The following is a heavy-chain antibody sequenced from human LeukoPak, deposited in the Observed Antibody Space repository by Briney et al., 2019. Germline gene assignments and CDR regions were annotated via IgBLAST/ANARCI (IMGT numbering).Heavy chain of an antibody. CDR3: AKDSKIKVVPAAIGMDV. CDR1: GFTFSSYG. CDR2: ISYDGSNK. J-gene: IGHJ6*02. Sequence: GGSLRLSCAASGFTFSSYGMHWVRQAPGKGLEWVAVISYDGSNKYYADSVKGRFTISRDNSKNTLYLQMNSLRAEDTAVHYCAKDSKIKVVPAAIGMDVWGQGTTVTVSS. V-gene: IGHV3-30*18. D-gene: IGHD2-2*01.